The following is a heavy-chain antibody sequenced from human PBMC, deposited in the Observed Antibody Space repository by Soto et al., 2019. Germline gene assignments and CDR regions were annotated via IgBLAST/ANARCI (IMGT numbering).Heavy chain of an antibody. CDR2: IIPIFGTA. CDR1: GGTFSSYA. V-gene: IGHV1-69*13. Sequence: SVKVSCKASGGTFSSYAISWVRQAPGQGLEWMGGIIPIFGTANYAQKFQGRVTITADESTSTAYMELSSLRSEDTAVYYCARGHTRNPYNWFDPWGQGTLVTVPQ. CDR3: ARGHTRNPYNWFDP. D-gene: IGHD2-15*01. J-gene: IGHJ5*02.